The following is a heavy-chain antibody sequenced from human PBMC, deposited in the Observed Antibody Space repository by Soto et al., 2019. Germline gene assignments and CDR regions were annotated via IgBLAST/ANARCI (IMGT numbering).Heavy chain of an antibody. CDR3: AKGRHGYNCPSDI. J-gene: IGHJ3*02. CDR1: GFSFSNYA. V-gene: IGHV3-23*01. D-gene: IGHD5-12*01. CDR2: IDGSDGTT. Sequence: GGSLRLSCAASGFSFSNYAMTWVRQAPGKGLEWVSIIDGSDGTTNYADSVKGRFTISRDNSKNTLYLQLNSLRAEDTALYYCAKGRHGYNCPSDIWGQGTMVTVSS.